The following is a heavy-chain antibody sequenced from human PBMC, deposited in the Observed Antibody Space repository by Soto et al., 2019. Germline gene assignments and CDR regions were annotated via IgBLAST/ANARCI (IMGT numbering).Heavy chain of an antibody. CDR1: GLSFIGYC. Sequence: PWGTLCLTCAVYGLSFIGYCWSWVRQPPGKGLEWIVEINHSLITNYNPSLKSRVTISVDTSKNQFSLKLSSVTAADTAVYYCATAKDGSQSKCLDHWGQRTLVTVSS. J-gene: IGHJ5*02. CDR2: INHSLIT. V-gene: IGHV4-34*01. CDR3: ATAKDGSQSKCLDH.